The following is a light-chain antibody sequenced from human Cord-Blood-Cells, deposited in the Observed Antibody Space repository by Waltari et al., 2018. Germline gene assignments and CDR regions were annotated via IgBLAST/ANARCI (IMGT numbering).Light chain of an antibody. CDR2: EVS. Sequence: QSALTQPASVSGSPGQSIPISCTGTSSDVGGYNYVPWYQQHPGKAPKLTIYEVSNRPSGVSNRFSGSKSGNTASLTISGLQAEDEADYYCSSYTSSSTLVVFGGGTKLTVL. CDR3: SSYTSSSTLVV. V-gene: IGLV2-14*01. CDR1: SSDVGGYNY. J-gene: IGLJ2*01.